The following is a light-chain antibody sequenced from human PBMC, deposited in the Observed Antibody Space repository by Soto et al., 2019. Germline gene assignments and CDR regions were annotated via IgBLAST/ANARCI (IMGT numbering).Light chain of an antibody. Sequence: EIVMTQSPATLSVSPGERATLSCRASQSVSSNLAWYQQKPGQAPRLLIYGASTRATGIPARFSGSGSGTEFALTIGRLEPEDFGVYYCQQYGRSPWTFGQGTKV. CDR3: QQYGRSPWT. V-gene: IGKV3-15*01. CDR2: GAS. J-gene: IGKJ1*01. CDR1: QSVSSN.